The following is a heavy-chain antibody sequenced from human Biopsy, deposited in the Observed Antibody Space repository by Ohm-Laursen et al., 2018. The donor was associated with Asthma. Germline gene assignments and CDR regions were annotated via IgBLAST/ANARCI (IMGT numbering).Heavy chain of an antibody. J-gene: IGHJ3*02. CDR2: VSSDGHNK. V-gene: IGHV3-30*03. CDR1: GFVFSQCG. Sequence: SLRLSCSASGFVFSQCGMHWVRQGPGKGLEWVALVSSDGHNKYYEDSVKGRFTTSRDNSRNRLYLQINRLTVEDSAVYFRARQSGQDYGDSSGFDIWGQGTEVAVSS. CDR3: ARQSGQDYGDSSGFDI. D-gene: IGHD3-22*01.